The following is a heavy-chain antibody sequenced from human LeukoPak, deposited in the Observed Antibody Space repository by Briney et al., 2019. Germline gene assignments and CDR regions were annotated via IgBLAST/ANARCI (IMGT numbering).Heavy chain of an antibody. CDR1: GFTFSNYW. D-gene: IGHD2-2*01. J-gene: IGHJ4*02. V-gene: IGHV3-74*01. CDR3: ARAIGVRYCSSTSCSYFDY. CDR2: IKSDGSST. Sequence: GGSLRLSCAASGFTFSNYWMHWVRQAPGKGLVWVSRIKSDGSSTSYADSVKGRFTISRDNSKNTLYLQMNSLRAEDTAVYYCARAIGVRYCSSTSCSYFDYWGQGTLVTVSS.